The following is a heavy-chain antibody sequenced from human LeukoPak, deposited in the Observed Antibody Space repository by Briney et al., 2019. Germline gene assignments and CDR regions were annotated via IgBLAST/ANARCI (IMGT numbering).Heavy chain of an antibody. CDR2: IFHSGST. CDR3: ARGRKQLVRESVY. V-gene: IGHV4-4*02. Sequence: SETLSLTCAVSGGSIWVSNWWSWVRQTPEKGLEWIGEIFHSGSTNYNPSLKSRVTISIDKSKNHIFLKLTSVTAADTAVYYCARGRKQLVRESVYWGQGTLVTVSS. CDR1: GGSIWVSNW. D-gene: IGHD6-13*01. J-gene: IGHJ4*02.